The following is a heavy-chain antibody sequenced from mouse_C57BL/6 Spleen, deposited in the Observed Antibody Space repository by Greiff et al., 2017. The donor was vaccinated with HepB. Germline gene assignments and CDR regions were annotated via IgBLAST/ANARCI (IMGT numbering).Heavy chain of an antibody. D-gene: IGHD1-1*01. CDR1: GYTFTDYY. V-gene: IGHV1-26*01. CDR2: INPNNGGT. J-gene: IGHJ3*01. CDR3: ASPYCDGSSAWFAY. Sequence: VQLQQSGPELVKPGASVKISCKASGYTFTDYYMNWVKQSHGKSLEWIGDINPNNGGTSYNQKFKGKATLTVDKSSSTAYMELRSLTSDDSAVYYCASPYCDGSSAWFAYWGQGTLVTVSA.